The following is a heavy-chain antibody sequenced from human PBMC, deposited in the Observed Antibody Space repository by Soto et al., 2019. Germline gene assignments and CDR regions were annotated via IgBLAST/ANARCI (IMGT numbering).Heavy chain of an antibody. Sequence: SVKVSCKASGGTFSSYAISWVRQAPGQGLEWMGGIIPIFGTANYAQKFQGRVTITADKSTSTAYMELSSLRSEDTAVYYCASGAISGSYWFDYWGQGTLVTVSS. J-gene: IGHJ4*02. CDR2: IIPIFGTA. CDR1: GGTFSSYA. V-gene: IGHV1-69*06. D-gene: IGHD1-26*01. CDR3: ASGAISGSYWFDY.